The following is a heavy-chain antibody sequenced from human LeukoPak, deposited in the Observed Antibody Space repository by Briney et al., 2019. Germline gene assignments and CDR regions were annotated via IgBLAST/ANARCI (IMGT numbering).Heavy chain of an antibody. D-gene: IGHD3-10*01. CDR1: GFTFSSYA. J-gene: IGHJ6*03. V-gene: IGHV3-53*01. CDR2: TYSGGRT. CDR3: ARVYYGSGSLHYYYYYMDV. Sequence: GGSLRLSCAASGFTFSSYAMHWVRQAPGEGLEWVSVTYSGGRTYYADSVKGRFTISRDNSKNTLYLQMNSLRAEDTAVYYCARVYYGSGSLHYYYYYMDVWGKGTTVTISS.